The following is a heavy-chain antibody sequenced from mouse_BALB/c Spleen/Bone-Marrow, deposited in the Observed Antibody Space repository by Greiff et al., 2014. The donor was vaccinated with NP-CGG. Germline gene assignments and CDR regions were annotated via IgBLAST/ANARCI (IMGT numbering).Heavy chain of an antibody. J-gene: IGHJ4*01. CDR2: IWAGGST. CDR1: GFSLTSYG. CDR3: ARVGYRYGGYAMDY. V-gene: IGHV2-9*02. Sequence: VKLVESGPGLVAPSQSLSITCTVSGFSLTSYGVHWVRQPPGKGLEWLGVIWAGGSTNYNSALMSRLSISKDNSKSQVFLKMNSLQTDDTAMYYCARVGYRYGGYAMDYWGQGTSVTVSS. D-gene: IGHD2-14*01.